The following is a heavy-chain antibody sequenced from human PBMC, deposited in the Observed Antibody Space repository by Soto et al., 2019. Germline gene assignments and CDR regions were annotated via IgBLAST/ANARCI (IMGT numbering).Heavy chain of an antibody. CDR3: ASGFCANLAWYDFCEL. J-gene: IGHJ1*01. Sequence: GGSLRLSCAASGFDFTSYGMHWLRQAPGKGLEWVAGMANYGNNQFYADSMRGRVIISRDTSKNTLFLQMTSLRPEDTAVYHCASGFCANLAWYDFCELWGPGALVTVSS. D-gene: IGHD1-20*01. V-gene: IGHV3-30*03. CDR1: GFDFTSYG. CDR2: MANYGNNQ.